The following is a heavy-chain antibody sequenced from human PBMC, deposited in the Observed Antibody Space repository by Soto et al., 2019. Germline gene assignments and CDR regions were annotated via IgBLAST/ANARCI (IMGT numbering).Heavy chain of an antibody. CDR1: GGSISSGDYY. Sequence: SETLSLTCTVSGGSISSGDYYWSWIRQPPGKGLEWIGYIYYSGSTYYNPSLKSRVTISVDTSKNQFSLTLSSVTAADTAVYYCARVRVDCYDSSGYYLFDYWGQGTLVTVSS. J-gene: IGHJ4*02. D-gene: IGHD3-22*01. CDR2: IYYSGST. V-gene: IGHV4-30-4*01. CDR3: ARVRVDCYDSSGYYLFDY.